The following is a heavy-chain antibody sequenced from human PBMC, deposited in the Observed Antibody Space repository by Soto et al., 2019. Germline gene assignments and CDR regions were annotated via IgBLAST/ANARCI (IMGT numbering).Heavy chain of an antibody. CDR3: ARRSSGWYFDY. J-gene: IGHJ4*02. D-gene: IGHD6-19*01. CDR2: ISGSGGST. CDR1: GFTFSNYA. Sequence: EVQLLESGGGLVQPGGSLRLSRAAPGFTFSNYAMNWVRQAPGKGLEWVSVISGSGGSTYYADSVKGRFTISRDNSKNTLYLQMNSLRGEDTAVYYCARRSSGWYFDYWGQGTLATVSS. V-gene: IGHV3-23*01.